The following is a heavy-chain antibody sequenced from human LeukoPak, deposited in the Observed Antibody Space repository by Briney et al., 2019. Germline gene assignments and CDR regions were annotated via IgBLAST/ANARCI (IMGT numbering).Heavy chain of an antibody. J-gene: IGHJ6*03. CDR2: INHSGST. CDR1: GGSFSGYY. V-gene: IGHV4-34*01. CDR3: ARETGVVIPHYYYYYYMDV. D-gene: IGHD3-3*01. Sequence: SETLSLTCAVYGGSFSGYYWSWIRQPPGKGLEWIGEINHSGSTNYNPSLKSRVTISVDTSKNQFSLKLSSVTAADTAVYYCARETGVVIPHYYYYYYMDVWGKGTTVTVSS.